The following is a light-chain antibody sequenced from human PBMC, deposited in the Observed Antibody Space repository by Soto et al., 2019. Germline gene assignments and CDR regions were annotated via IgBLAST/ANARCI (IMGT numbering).Light chain of an antibody. Sequence: EIVMTQSPATLSVSPGERATLSCMASQSVTSNLAWYQQKRGQAPRLLIYGASTMATGIPARFSGSGSGTEFTLPISSLQSEDLAVYYCQQYNNWPLTFGGGTKVDIK. J-gene: IGKJ4*01. V-gene: IGKV3-15*01. CDR1: QSVTSN. CDR2: GAS. CDR3: QQYNNWPLT.